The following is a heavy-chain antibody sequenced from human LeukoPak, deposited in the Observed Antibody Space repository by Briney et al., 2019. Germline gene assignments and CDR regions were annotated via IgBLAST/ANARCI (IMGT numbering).Heavy chain of an antibody. J-gene: IGHJ6*02. CDR1: GYTFTTYY. V-gene: IGHV1-46*01. CDR3: ARVPNPKRIVGATTYYGMDV. CDR2: IDPSGGST. Sequence: VASVTVSCKAPGYTFTTYYMHWVRQAPGQGLEWMGIIDPSGGSTNYAQKFQGRVSMTRDTSTSTVYMELSSLRSEDTAMYYCARVPNPKRIVGATTYYGMDVWGQGTTVTVSS. D-gene: IGHD1-26*01.